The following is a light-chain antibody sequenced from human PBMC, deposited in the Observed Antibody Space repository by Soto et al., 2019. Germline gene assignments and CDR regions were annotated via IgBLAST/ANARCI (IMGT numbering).Light chain of an antibody. Sequence: QSVLTQPASVSGSPGQSITISCTGTSSDVGGYNYVSWYQQHPGKVPKLMIYEVSNRSSGVSNRFSGSKSGNTASLTISGLQAEDEADYYCSSYTSSSTYVFGTGTKVTVL. CDR3: SSYTSSSTYV. CDR1: SSDVGGYNY. CDR2: EVS. J-gene: IGLJ1*01. V-gene: IGLV2-14*01.